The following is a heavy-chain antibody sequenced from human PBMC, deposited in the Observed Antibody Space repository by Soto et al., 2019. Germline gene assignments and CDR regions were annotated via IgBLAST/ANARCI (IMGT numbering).Heavy chain of an antibody. V-gene: IGHV3-23*01. CDR1: GFTFSSYA. J-gene: IGHJ4*02. Sequence: EVQLLESGGGLVQPGGSLRLSCAASGFTFSSYAMSWVRRAPGKGLEWVSVISDSGGRTYYADSVKGRFTISRDNSKNTLYLQMNSLRAEDTAVYYCAKDRNWNDGIGEYWGQGTLVSVSS. CDR3: AKDRNWNDGIGEY. CDR2: ISDSGGRT. D-gene: IGHD1-1*01.